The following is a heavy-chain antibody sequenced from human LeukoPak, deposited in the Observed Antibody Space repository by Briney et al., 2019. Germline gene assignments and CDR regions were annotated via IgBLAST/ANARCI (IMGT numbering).Heavy chain of an antibody. J-gene: IGHJ3*02. V-gene: IGHV3-9*01. CDR3: VRDHVGGSCVDCPLGDAFDT. Sequence: GGSLRVSCAASGFTFYEYAMHWVRQAPGEGLEWVSGISWSRFIIEYADSVRGRFTISRDNAKNSLFLQMNSLRAEDSAMYYCVRDHVGGSCVDCPLGDAFDTWGQGTMVTVSS. CDR1: GFTFYEYA. CDR2: ISWSRFII. D-gene: IGHD2-15*01.